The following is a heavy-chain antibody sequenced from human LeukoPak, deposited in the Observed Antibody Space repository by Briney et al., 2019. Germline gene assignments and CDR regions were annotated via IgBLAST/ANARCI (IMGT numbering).Heavy chain of an antibody. CDR3: ARRSSTAPVYFDY. Sequence: PSETLSLTRTVSGGSISSYYWCWIRQPPGKGLDWIGSIYSSGSKNYNPSLKSRLTISVDTTKNQFSLNLSSVTAADTAVYYCARRSSTAPVYFDYWGQGTLVTVSS. V-gene: IGHV4-59*01. CDR2: IYSSGSK. J-gene: IGHJ4*02. CDR1: GGSISSYY. D-gene: IGHD2/OR15-2a*01.